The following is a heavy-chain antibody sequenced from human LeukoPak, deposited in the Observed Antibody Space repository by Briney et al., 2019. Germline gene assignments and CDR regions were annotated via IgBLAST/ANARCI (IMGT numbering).Heavy chain of an antibody. J-gene: IGHJ4*02. Sequence: PGGSLRLSCAASGFTFSSYAMSWVRQAPGKGLEWVSAISGSGGSTYYADSVKGRFTISRDNSRNTLYLQMNSLRAEDTAVYYCAKGKISGGSCYLDYWGRGTLVTVSS. V-gene: IGHV3-23*01. CDR3: AKGKISGGSCYLDY. CDR1: GFTFSSYA. D-gene: IGHD2-15*01. CDR2: ISGSGGST.